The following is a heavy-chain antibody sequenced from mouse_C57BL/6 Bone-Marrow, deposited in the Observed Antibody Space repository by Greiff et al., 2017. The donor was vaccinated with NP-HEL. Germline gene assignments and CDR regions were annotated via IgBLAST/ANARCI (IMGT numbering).Heavy chain of an antibody. CDR2: ISDGGSYT. J-gene: IGHJ2*01. V-gene: IGHV5-4*03. Sequence: EVKLMESGGGLVKPGGSLKLSCAASGFTFSSYAMSWVRQTPEKRLEWVATISDGGSYTYYPDNVKGRFIISRDNAKNNLYLQMSHLKSEDTAMYYCARAPTGTGDYWGQGTTLTVSS. CDR3: ARAPTGTGDY. D-gene: IGHD4-1*02. CDR1: GFTFSSYA.